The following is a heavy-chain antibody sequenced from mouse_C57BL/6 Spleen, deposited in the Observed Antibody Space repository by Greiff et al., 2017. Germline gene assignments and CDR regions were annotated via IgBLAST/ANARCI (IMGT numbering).Heavy chain of an antibody. V-gene: IGHV1-22*01. Sequence: EVKLQESGPELVKPGASVKMSCKASGYTFTDYNMNWVKQSHGKSLEWIGYINPNNGGTSYNQKFKGKATLTVNKSSSTAYMELRSLTSEDSAVYYCADLLGFAYWGQGTLSLSLQ. CDR2: INPNNGGT. D-gene: IGHD6-2*01. CDR3: ADLLGFAY. J-gene: IGHJ3*01. CDR1: GYTFTDYN.